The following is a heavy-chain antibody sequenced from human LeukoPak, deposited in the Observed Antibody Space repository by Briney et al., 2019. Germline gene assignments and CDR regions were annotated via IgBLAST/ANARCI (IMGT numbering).Heavy chain of an antibody. CDR2: ISAYNGNT. V-gene: IGHV1-18*01. Sequence: ASVKVSCKASGYTFTGYGISWVRQAPGQGLEWMGWISAYNGNTNYAQKLQGRVTMTTDTSTSTAYMELRSLRSDDTAVYYCASGDSSGYYYERRSFDYWGQGTLVTVSS. J-gene: IGHJ4*02. CDR1: GYTFTGYG. CDR3: ASGDSSGYYYERRSFDY. D-gene: IGHD3-22*01.